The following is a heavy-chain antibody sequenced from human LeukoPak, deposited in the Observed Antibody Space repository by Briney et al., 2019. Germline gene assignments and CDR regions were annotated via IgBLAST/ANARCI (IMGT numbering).Heavy chain of an antibody. J-gene: IGHJ5*02. CDR3: AKDFTILWSVEAGP. D-gene: IGHD3-3*01. CDR1: GFTFSTYA. CDR2: ISGSGVST. Sequence: GGSLRLSCAASGFTFSTYAMSWVRQAPGKGLEWVSAISGSGVSTYYADSVKGRFTISRDNSKNTLYLQMNSLRAEDTAVYYCAKDFTILWSVEAGPWGQGTLVTVSS. V-gene: IGHV3-23*01.